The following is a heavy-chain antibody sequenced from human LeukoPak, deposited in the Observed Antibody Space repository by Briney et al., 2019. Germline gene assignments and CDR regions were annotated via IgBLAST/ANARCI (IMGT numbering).Heavy chain of an antibody. CDR2: ISVCSGHT. Sequence: WASVKVSCKASGYTFTSYGISWVRQAPGQGLEWMGWISVCSGHTNYAQKLQGRVTMTTDTSTSTAYMELRSLKSGDTAVYYCARRTYCASYYTPDDAFDVWGQGTMVTVSS. V-gene: IGHV1-18*01. J-gene: IGHJ3*01. CDR1: GYTFTSYG. CDR3: ARRTYCASYYTPDDAFDV. D-gene: IGHD3-10*01.